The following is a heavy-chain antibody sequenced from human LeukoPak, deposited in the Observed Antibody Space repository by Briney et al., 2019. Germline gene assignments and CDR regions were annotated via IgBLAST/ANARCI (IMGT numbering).Heavy chain of an antibody. CDR1: GYSISSGYY. CDR2: IYHSGST. J-gene: IGHJ5*02. CDR3: ARGPGVRGVIRSSNWFDP. D-gene: IGHD3-10*01. Sequence: NPSETMSLTCTVSGYSISSGYYWGWIRQPPGKGLEWIGSIYHSGSTYYNPSLKSRVTISVDTSKNQFSLKLSSVTAADTAVYYCARGPGVRGVIRSSNWFDPWGQGTLVTVSS. V-gene: IGHV4-38-2*02.